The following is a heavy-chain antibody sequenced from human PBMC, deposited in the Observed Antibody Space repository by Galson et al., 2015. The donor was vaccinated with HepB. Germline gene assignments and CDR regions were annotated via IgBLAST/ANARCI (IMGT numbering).Heavy chain of an antibody. V-gene: IGHV4-30-4*01. D-gene: IGHD3-10*01. CDR3: ARYGGGVRPFHP. J-gene: IGHJ5*02. CDR2: IYYRGNT. CDR1: GDSISSETHY. Sequence: QVQLQESGPGLVKPSQTLALSCTVSGDSISSETHYWGWIRQSPGKGLEWIAYIYYRGNTYYNPSLKSRVTMSIDTSKNQFSLNLSSVTAADTAVYYCARYGGGVRPFHPWGQGTLVTVSS.